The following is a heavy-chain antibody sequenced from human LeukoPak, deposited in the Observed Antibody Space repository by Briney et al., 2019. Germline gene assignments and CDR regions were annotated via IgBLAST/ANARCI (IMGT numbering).Heavy chain of an antibody. Sequence: GGSLRLSCEASGFTFSTYNMNWVRQAPGKRLEWVSSITSSSSYAFYADSVKGRFTISRDNAKSSLYLQMNNLRAEDTAVYYSARDPYSGHYGNDYYYYMDVWGKGTTVTISS. CDR1: GFTFSTYN. CDR2: ITSSSSYA. J-gene: IGHJ6*03. V-gene: IGHV3-21*01. CDR3: ARDPYSGHYGNDYYYYMDV. D-gene: IGHD5-12*01.